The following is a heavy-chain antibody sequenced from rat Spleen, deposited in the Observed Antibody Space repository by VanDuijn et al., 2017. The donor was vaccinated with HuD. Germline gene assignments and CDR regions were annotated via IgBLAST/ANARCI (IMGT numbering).Heavy chain of an antibody. D-gene: IGHD1-1*01. CDR2: ISYEGSST. CDR1: GFTFSNYG. V-gene: IGHV5-22*01. J-gene: IGHJ1*01. Sequence: EVQLVESGGGLVQPGRSMKLSCAASGFTFSNYGMAWVRQAPKKGLEWVASISYEGSSTYYGDSVKGRLTISRDNAKSTLYLQMNSLRSEDTATYYCTTVVGDSYWYFDFWGPGTMVTVSS. CDR3: TTVVGDSYWYFDF.